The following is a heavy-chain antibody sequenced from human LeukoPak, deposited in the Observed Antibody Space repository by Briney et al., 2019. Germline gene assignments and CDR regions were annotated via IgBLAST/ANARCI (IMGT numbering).Heavy chain of an antibody. J-gene: IGHJ6*03. CDR2: IRSYSSYI. CDR3: ARFSEVYYYVDV. D-gene: IGHD2/OR15-2a*01. CDR1: GFTFDTYN. Sequence: GRSLRLSCATSGFTFDTYNLNWVRQAPGKGLEWVATIRSYSSYIHYADSVKGRFSVSRDDAKRSLYLQMSSLRAEDTAVYYCARFSEVYYYVDVWGTGTTVTVSS. V-gene: IGHV3-21*01.